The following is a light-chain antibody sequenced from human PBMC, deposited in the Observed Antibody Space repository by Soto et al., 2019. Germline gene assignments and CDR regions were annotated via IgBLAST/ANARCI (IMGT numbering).Light chain of an antibody. Sequence: QPVLTQPLSASTSPGQRVTISCSGGSSNIGSNTVAWYQHLPGTAPPRLIFTAGQRPSGVPGRFSGSKSGTSASLAISGLQSEDEGDYYCSAWDNSLNGYVFGPGTKVTVL. CDR1: SSNIGSNT. V-gene: IGLV1-44*01. J-gene: IGLJ1*01. CDR2: TAG. CDR3: SAWDNSLNGYV.